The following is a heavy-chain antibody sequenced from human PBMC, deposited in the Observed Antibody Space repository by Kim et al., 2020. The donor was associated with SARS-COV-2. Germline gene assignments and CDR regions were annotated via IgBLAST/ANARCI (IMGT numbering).Heavy chain of an antibody. V-gene: IGHV3-53*01. J-gene: IGHJ4*02. Sequence: GGSLRLSCAASELTVSGNYMRWVREAPGKGLEGDSVSYSGGSTFSADSVKGRFTISRDNSNNTVYLQRDSLRVEHTAGYFCERDRGCTGAVIDYWGQGTL. CDR1: ELTVSGNY. CDR2: SYSGGST. D-gene: IGHD3-16*01. CDR3: ERDRGCTGAVIDY.